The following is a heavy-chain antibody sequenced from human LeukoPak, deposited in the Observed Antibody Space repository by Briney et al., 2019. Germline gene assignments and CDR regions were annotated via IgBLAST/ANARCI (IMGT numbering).Heavy chain of an antibody. V-gene: IGHV4-30-4*01. J-gene: IGHJ4*02. CDR3: ARDTGGLATT. D-gene: IGHD5-24*01. Sequence: SETLSLTCTVYGGSISSGDYYCSWIRQPPGNGLQWTGYIYYNGSTYYNPSLKSRVTISVDTSKNQFSLKLSSVTAADTAVYYCARDTGGLATTWGQGTLVTVSS. CDR1: GGSISSGDYY. CDR2: IYYNGST.